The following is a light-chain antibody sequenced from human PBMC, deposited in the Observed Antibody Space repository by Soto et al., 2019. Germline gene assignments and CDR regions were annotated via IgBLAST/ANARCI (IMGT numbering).Light chain of an antibody. CDR1: SSNIGSNN. V-gene: IGLV1-44*01. Sequence: QSVLTQPPSASGTPGQSITISCSGSSSNIGSNNVYWYQQLPGTAPKLLIYSNNQRPSGVPDRFSGSKSGTSASLAISGLQSEDEADYYCATGAESLNVVFGGGTKLTVL. J-gene: IGLJ2*01. CDR2: SNN. CDR3: ATGAESLNVV.